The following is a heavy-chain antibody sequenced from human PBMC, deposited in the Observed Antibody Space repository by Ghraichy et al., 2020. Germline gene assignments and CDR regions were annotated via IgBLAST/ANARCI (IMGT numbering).Heavy chain of an antibody. D-gene: IGHD2-2*01. V-gene: IGHV3-11*01. J-gene: IGHJ6*02. CDR3: ARDQEYQLSYYYYGMDV. Sequence: GSLRLSCVASEFTFSNYYMSWIRQAPGKGLEWVSYISNSGRTIYYADSVKGRFTISRDNAKKSLYLQMNNLRVDDTAVYYCARDQEYQLSYYYYGMDVWGQGTTVTVSS. CDR2: ISNSGRTI. CDR1: EFTFSNYY.